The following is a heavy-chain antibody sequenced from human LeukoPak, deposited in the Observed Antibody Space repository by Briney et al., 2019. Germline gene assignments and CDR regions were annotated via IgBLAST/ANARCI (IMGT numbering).Heavy chain of an antibody. D-gene: IGHD3-3*01. J-gene: IGHJ5*02. CDR1: GFTFSNAW. CDR3: TTDEYYDFWSGYYSNWFDP. CDR2: IKSKTDGGTT. Sequence: PGGSLRLSCAASGFTFSNAWMSWVRQAPGKGLEWVGRIKSKTDGGTTDYAGPVEGRFPISRDDSKNTLYLEMNSLKTEDTAVYYCTTDEYYDFWSGYYSNWFDPWGQGTLVTVSS. V-gene: IGHV3-15*01.